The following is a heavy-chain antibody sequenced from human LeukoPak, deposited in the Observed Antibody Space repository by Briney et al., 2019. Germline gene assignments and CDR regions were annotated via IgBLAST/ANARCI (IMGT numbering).Heavy chain of an antibody. CDR1: GYSFTNYW. J-gene: IGHJ4*02. Sequence: GESLKISCKGSGYSFTNYWISWVRQMPGKGLEWMGRIDPSDSYTKYSPSFEGHVTISVDKSISTAFLQWNSLKASDSAMYYCATGASKVTTDFANYWGQDTQVAVSS. V-gene: IGHV5-10-1*01. CDR3: ATGASKVTTDFANY. CDR2: IDPSDSYT. D-gene: IGHD4-17*01.